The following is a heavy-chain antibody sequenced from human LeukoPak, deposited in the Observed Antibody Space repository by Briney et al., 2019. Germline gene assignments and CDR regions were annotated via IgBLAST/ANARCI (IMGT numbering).Heavy chain of an antibody. CDR1: GGSISSYY. D-gene: IGHD5-12*01. CDR2: IYYSGST. J-gene: IGHJ4*02. V-gene: IGHV4-59*01. Sequence: SETLSLTCTVSGGSISSYYWSWIRQPPGKGLEWIGYIYYSGSTNYNPSLKSRVTISVDTSKNQFSLKLSSVTAADTAVYYCARGDSGYDFAPPDYWGQGTLVTVSS. CDR3: ARGDSGYDFAPPDY.